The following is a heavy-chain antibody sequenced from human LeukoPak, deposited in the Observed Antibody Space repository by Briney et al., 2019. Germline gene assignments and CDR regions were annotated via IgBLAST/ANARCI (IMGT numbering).Heavy chain of an antibody. V-gene: IGHV3-13*01. Sequence: GGSLRLSCAASGFTFSSYDMHWVRQATGKGLEWVSAIGTAGDTYYPGSVKGRFTISRENAKNSLYLQMDSLRAGDTAVYYCARGGYGDSFDYWGQGTLVTVSS. CDR3: ARGGYGDSFDY. CDR2: IGTAGDT. D-gene: IGHD4-17*01. CDR1: GFTFSSYD. J-gene: IGHJ4*02.